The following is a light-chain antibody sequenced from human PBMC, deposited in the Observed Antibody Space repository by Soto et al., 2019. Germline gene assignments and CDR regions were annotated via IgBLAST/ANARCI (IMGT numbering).Light chain of an antibody. CDR2: DAS. CDR3: QQYDSYSLT. Sequence: DIQMTQSPSTLSASVGDRVTITCRASQSIRSFLAWYQQKPGKAPKLLISDASNLGSGVPSRFSGSGSGTEFTLTIRSLQPDDFATYYCQQYDSYSLTFGGGTKVEIK. V-gene: IGKV1-5*01. J-gene: IGKJ4*01. CDR1: QSIRSF.